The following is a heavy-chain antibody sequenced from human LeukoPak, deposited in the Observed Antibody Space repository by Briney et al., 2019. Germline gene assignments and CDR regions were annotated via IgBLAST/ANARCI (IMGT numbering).Heavy chain of an antibody. D-gene: IGHD3-22*01. Sequence: SETLSLTCAVYGGSFSGYYWSWIRQPPGKGLEWIGEINHSGSTNYNPSLKGRATISVDTSKNQVSLKLSSVTAADTAVYYCARGTTMIVVVITSRAPRYFDLWGRGTLVTVSS. V-gene: IGHV4-34*01. CDR3: ARGTTMIVVVITSRAPRYFDL. CDR2: INHSGST. J-gene: IGHJ2*01. CDR1: GGSFSGYY.